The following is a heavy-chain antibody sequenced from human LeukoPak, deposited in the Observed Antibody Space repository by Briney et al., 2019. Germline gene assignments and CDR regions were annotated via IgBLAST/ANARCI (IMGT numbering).Heavy chain of an antibody. CDR2: IIPIFGTA. V-gene: IGHV1-69*05. CDR3: AREDRDYYYMDV. CDR1: GGTFSSYA. J-gene: IGHJ6*03. Sequence: SSVKVSYKASGGTFSSYAISWVRQAPGQGLEWMGWIIPIFGTANYAQKFQGRVTISTDESTSTAYMELSSLRSEDTAVYHCAREDRDYYYMDVWGKGTTVTVSS.